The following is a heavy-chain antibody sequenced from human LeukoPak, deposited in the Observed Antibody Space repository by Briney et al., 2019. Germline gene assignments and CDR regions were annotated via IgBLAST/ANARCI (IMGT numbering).Heavy chain of an antibody. CDR2: AYFIGRT. Sequence: SETLSLTCTVPGGSISSSSYYWAWIRQPPGKGLEWIGSAYFIGRTNYDPSFKSRVTISVDTSKNQFSLKLSSVTAADTAVYYCARRGNWNYVLDYWGQGTLAIVSS. CDR3: ARRGNWNYVLDY. D-gene: IGHD1-7*01. CDR1: GGSISSSSYY. J-gene: IGHJ4*02. V-gene: IGHV4-39*01.